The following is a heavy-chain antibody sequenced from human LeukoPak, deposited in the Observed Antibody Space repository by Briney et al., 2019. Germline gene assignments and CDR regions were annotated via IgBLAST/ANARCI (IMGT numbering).Heavy chain of an antibody. Sequence: SVKVSCKASGGTFSGYAISWVRQAPGQGLEWMGGIIPIFGTANYAQKFQGRVTITTDESTSTAYMELSSLRSEDTAVYYCARVRGYSPLFQYYYYYMDVWGKGTTVTVSS. D-gene: IGHD4-23*01. CDR2: IIPIFGTA. J-gene: IGHJ6*03. CDR1: GGTFSGYA. V-gene: IGHV1-69*05. CDR3: ARVRGYSPLFQYYYYYMDV.